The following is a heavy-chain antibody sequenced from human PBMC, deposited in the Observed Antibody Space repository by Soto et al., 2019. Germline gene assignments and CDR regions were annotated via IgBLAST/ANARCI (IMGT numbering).Heavy chain of an antibody. D-gene: IGHD3-22*01. V-gene: IGHV4-30-4*01. CDR2: IYYSGST. CDR3: AREGVIVVVSAFDI. J-gene: IGHJ3*02. CDR1: GGSISSGDYY. Sequence: PSETLSLTCTVSGGSISSGDYYWRWIRQPPGKGLEWIGYIYYSGSTYYNPSLKSRVTISVDTSKNQFSLKLSSVTAADTAVYYCAREGVIVVVSAFDIWGQGTMVTVSS.